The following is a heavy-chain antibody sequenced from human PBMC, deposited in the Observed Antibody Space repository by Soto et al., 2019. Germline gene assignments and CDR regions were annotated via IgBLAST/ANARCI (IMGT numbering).Heavy chain of an antibody. CDR1: GGSITSYY. V-gene: IGHV4-59*01. CDR2: IYYSEST. CDR3: ARGRTLFDY. Sequence: SETLSLTCTVSGGSITSYYWSWIRQPPGKGLEWIGYIYYSESTNYNPSLKSRVTISVDTSKNQLSLRLSSVTAADTAVYYCARGRTLFDYWGPGTLVTVSS. D-gene: IGHD1-1*01. J-gene: IGHJ4*02.